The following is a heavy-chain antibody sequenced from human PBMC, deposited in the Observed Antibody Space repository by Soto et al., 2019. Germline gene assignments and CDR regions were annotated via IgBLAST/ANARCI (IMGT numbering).Heavy chain of an antibody. CDR1: GFTFSDHA. Sequence: QEQLVESGGGVVQPGGSLRLSCAASGFTFSDHAMHWVRQASGKGLDWVAIISNDGTRKYYADSVRGRFTISRDNSENMMYLQKSSVRDDDTAVYFCAIEVGVGGTSGLPASWGQGMLVPVS. J-gene: IGHJ5*02. V-gene: IGHV3-30-3*01. CDR3: AIEVGVGGTSGLPAS. D-gene: IGHD2-21*01. CDR2: ISNDGTRK.